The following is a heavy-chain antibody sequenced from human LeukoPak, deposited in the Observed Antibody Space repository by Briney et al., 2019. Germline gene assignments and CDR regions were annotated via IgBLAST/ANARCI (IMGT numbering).Heavy chain of an antibody. Sequence: SGGSLRLSCAASGFTFSNAWMSWVRQAPGKGLEWVGRIKSKTDGGTTDYAAPVKGRFTISRDDSKNTLYLQMNSLKTEDTAVYYCTTEPDPIWFGELDYWGQGTLVTVSS. J-gene: IGHJ4*02. CDR1: GFTFSNAW. V-gene: IGHV3-15*01. CDR3: TTEPDPIWFGELDY. CDR2: IKSKTDGGTT. D-gene: IGHD3-10*01.